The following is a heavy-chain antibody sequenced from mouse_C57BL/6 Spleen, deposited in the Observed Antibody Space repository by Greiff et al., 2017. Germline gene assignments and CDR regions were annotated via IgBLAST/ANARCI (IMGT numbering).Heavy chain of an antibody. D-gene: IGHD1-1*01. Sequence: QVQLKESGAELARPGASVKLSCKASGYTFTSYGISWVKQRTGQGLEWIGEIYPRSGNTYYNEKFKGKATLTADKSSSTAYMELRSLTSEDSAVYFCARSPLTTVVTHWYFGVWGTGTTVTVSS. CDR1: GYTFTSYG. CDR3: ARSPLTTVVTHWYFGV. V-gene: IGHV1-81*01. J-gene: IGHJ1*03. CDR2: IYPRSGNT.